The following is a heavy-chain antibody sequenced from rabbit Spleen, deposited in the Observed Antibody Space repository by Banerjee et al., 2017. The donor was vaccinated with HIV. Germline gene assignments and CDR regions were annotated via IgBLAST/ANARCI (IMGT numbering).Heavy chain of an antibody. CDR2: AYTTSSSI. CDR3: ARDLVAVIGWNFNL. J-gene: IGHJ4*01. D-gene: IGHD5-1*01. Sequence: QEQLEESGGGLVKPEGSLTLTCKASGFPFSNKAVMCWVRQAPGKGLELIACAYTTSSSIWYASWVNGRFTISRSTSLNTVSLQMNSLTAADTATYFCARDLVAVIGWNFNLWGQGTLVTVS. V-gene: IGHV1S43*01. CDR1: GFPFSNKAV.